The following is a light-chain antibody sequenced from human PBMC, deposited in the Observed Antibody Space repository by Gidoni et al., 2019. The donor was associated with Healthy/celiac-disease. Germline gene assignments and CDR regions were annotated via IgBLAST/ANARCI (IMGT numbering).Light chain of an antibody. CDR1: QSISSY. J-gene: IGKJ1*01. CDR2: AAS. V-gene: IGKV1-39*01. Sequence: DIQMTHSPSSLSASVGDRVTITCRASQSISSYLNWYQQKPGKAPKLLIYAASSLQSGVPSRFSGSGSGTDVTLTISSLQPEDVATYYCQQSYSTPSWTFGQXTKVEIK. CDR3: QQSYSTPSWT.